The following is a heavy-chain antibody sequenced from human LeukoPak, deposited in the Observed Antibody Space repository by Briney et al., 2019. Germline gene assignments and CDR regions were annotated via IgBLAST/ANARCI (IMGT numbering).Heavy chain of an antibody. CDR2: IRYDGSNK. J-gene: IGHJ4*02. CDR1: GFTFSSYG. Sequence: PGGSLRLSCAASGFTFSSYGMHWVRQAPGKGLEWVAFIRYDGSNKYYADSVKGRFTISRDNSKNTLYLQMNSLRAEDTAVYYCAKVPAATEYYFDHWGQGTLVTVSS. D-gene: IGHD2-2*01. CDR3: AKVPAATEYYFDH. V-gene: IGHV3-30*02.